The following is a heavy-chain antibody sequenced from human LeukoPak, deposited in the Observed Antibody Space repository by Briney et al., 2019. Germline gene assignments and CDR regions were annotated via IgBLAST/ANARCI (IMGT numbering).Heavy chain of an antibody. CDR3: TTDHYDSSGYAIDY. V-gene: IGHV3-15*01. J-gene: IGHJ4*02. D-gene: IGHD3-22*01. CDR1: GFIFSNAW. Sequence: GGALRLSCAASGFIFSNAWMSWVRQAPGKGLEWVGRLKSKTDGGTTDYAAPVKGRFTISRDDSKNTLYLQMNSLKTEDTAVYYCTTDHYDSSGYAIDYWGQGTLVTVSS. CDR2: LKSKTDGGTT.